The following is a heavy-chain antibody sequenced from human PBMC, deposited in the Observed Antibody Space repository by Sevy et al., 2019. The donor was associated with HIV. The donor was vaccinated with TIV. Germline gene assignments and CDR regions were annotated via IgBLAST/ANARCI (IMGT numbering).Heavy chain of an antibody. D-gene: IGHD2-15*01. Sequence: SETLSLTCTVSGGSISSGGYYWSWIRQHPGKGLEWIGYIYYSGSTYYNPSLKSRVTISVDTSKNQFSLKLSSVTAADTAVYYCAGLNIVGPTAYYGMDFWGQGTTVTVSS. J-gene: IGHJ6*02. V-gene: IGHV4-31*03. CDR1: GGSISSGGYY. CDR3: AGLNIVGPTAYYGMDF. CDR2: IYYSGST.